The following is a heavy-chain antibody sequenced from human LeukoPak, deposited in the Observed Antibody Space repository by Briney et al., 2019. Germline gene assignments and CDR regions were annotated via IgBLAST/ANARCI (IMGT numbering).Heavy chain of an antibody. Sequence: GGSLRLSCAASGFTFSSYAMSWVRQAPGKGLEWVSAISGSGGSTYYADSVKGRFTISRDNSKNTLYLQMNSLRAGDTAVYYCAKSRPGTKWLRSLYYFDYWGQGTLVTVSS. D-gene: IGHD5-12*01. CDR3: AKSRPGTKWLRSLYYFDY. V-gene: IGHV3-23*01. J-gene: IGHJ4*02. CDR2: ISGSGGST. CDR1: GFTFSSYA.